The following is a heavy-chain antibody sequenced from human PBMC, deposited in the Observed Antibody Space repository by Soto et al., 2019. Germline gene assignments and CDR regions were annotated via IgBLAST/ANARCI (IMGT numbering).Heavy chain of an antibody. V-gene: IGHV3-30-3*01. J-gene: IGHJ4*02. CDR1: GFTFSGYA. Sequence: QVLLVESGGGVVQPGRSLRLSCAASGFTFSGYAMHWVRQAPGKGLEWVAVISYEGIDKHYADSVKGRFSISRDESENTLYLQMNSLRAEDTAMYYCAKAAYLDSFYFDYWGQGTLVTVSS. CDR2: ISYEGIDK. D-gene: IGHD3-9*01. CDR3: AKAAYLDSFYFDY.